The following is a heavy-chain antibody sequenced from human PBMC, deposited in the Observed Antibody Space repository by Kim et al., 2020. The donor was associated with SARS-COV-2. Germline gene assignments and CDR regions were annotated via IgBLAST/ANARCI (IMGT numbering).Heavy chain of an antibody. CDR2: ISYDGSIK. CDR3: AKSNSFFWFGVGLNAFDV. CDR1: GFTFNNYA. Sequence: GGSLRLSCAASGFTFNNYAMHWVRQAPGKGLEWVAVISYDGSIKYYADSVKGQFTVSRDSSHNTLYLQMRSLRPEDTALYYCAKSNSFFWFGVGLNAFDV. D-gene: IGHD3-10*01. V-gene: IGHV3-30*18. J-gene: IGHJ3*01.